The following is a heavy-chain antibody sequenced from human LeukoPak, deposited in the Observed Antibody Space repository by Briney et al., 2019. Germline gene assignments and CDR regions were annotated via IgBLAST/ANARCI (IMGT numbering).Heavy chain of an antibody. V-gene: IGHV3-48*01. CDR1: GFTFSSYS. D-gene: IGHD5-18*01. Sequence: AGSLRLSCAASGFTFSSYSMNWVRQAPGKGLEWVSYISSSSSTIYYADSVKGRFTISRDNAKNSLYLQMDSLRAEDTAMYYCARRATTERGHSYGLDFWGQGTLVTVSS. J-gene: IGHJ4*02. CDR2: ISSSSSTI. CDR3: ARRATTERGHSYGLDF.